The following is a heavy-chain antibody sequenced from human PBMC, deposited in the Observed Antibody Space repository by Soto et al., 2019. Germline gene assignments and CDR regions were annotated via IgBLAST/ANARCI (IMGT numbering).Heavy chain of an antibody. CDR1: GFTFSSYG. V-gene: IGHV3-33*01. Sequence: GGSLRLSCAAAGFTFSSYGMHWVRQAPGKGLEWVAVIWYDGSNKYYADSVKGRFTISRDNSKNTLYLQMNSLRAEDTAVYYCARDRLPAEDIVVVPAAADYYYGMDVWGQGTTVTVSS. CDR2: IWYDGSNK. J-gene: IGHJ6*02. D-gene: IGHD2-2*01. CDR3: ARDRLPAEDIVVVPAAADYYYGMDV.